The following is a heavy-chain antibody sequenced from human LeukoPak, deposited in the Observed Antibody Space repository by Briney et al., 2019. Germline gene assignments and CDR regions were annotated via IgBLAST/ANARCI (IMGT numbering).Heavy chain of an antibody. Sequence: ASVKVSCKASGYTFTSHGISWVRQAPGQGLEWMGWISAYNGNTNYAQKLQGRVTMTTDTSTSTAYMELRSLRSDDTAVYYCARAPYYYGSGSYYNDYYYYYYMDVWGKGTTVTVSS. D-gene: IGHD3-10*01. CDR3: ARAPYYYGSGSYYNDYYYYYYMDV. CDR1: GYTFTSHG. V-gene: IGHV1-18*01. CDR2: ISAYNGNT. J-gene: IGHJ6*03.